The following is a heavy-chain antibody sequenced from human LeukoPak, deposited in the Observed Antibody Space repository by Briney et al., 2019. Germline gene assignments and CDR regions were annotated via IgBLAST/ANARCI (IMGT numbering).Heavy chain of an antibody. CDR3: ARDTYYYVSGY. V-gene: IGHV1-18*01. CDR1: GYSITDYY. Sequence: GASVKVSCKASGYSITDYYMHWVRQAPVQGLEWMGWISAYNGNTNYAQKLQGRVTMTTDTSTSTAYMELRSLRSDDTAVYYCARDTYYYVSGYWGQGTLVTVSS. CDR2: ISAYNGNT. J-gene: IGHJ4*02. D-gene: IGHD3-10*02.